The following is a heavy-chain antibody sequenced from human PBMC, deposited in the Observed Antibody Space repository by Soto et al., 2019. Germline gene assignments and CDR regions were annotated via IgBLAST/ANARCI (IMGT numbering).Heavy chain of an antibody. V-gene: IGHV1-69*01. CDR3: ARGTGSYVDY. CDR1: GGTFRNYA. Sequence: QVQLVQSGAEVKKPGSSVKVSCKTSGGTFRNYAINWVRQAPGQGLEWMGGSVPIVGTANYAQKFQGRVTITADESTSTGYMEVRSLRTEDTAVYYCARGTGSYVDYWGQGTLVTVSS. J-gene: IGHJ4*02. D-gene: IGHD3-9*01. CDR2: SVPIVGTA.